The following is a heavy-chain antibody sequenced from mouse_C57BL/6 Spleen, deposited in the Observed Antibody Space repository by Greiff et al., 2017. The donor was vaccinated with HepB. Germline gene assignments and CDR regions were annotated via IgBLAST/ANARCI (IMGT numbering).Heavy chain of an antibody. Sequence: EVQVVESGGGLVQPGGSLKLSCAASGFTFSDYGMAWVRQAPRKGPEWVAFISNLAYSIYYADTVTGRFTISRENAKNTLYLEMSSLRSEDTAMYYCARLYGSSPYWYFDVWGTGTTVTVSS. CDR3: ARLYGSSPYWYFDV. J-gene: IGHJ1*03. CDR2: ISNLAYSI. CDR1: GFTFSDYG. D-gene: IGHD1-1*01. V-gene: IGHV5-15*01.